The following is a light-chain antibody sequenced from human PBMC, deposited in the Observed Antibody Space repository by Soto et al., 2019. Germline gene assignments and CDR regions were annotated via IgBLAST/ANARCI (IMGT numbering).Light chain of an antibody. V-gene: IGKV3-11*01. Sequence: EIVLTQSPATLSLSPGERATLSCRASQSVSRYLAWYQQKPGQAPRLLIYDASNRATGVSARFSGSGSGTDFTLTISSLEPEDFAVYYCQQRSNWPPITFGQGTRLEI. CDR2: DAS. CDR3: QQRSNWPPIT. CDR1: QSVSRY. J-gene: IGKJ5*01.